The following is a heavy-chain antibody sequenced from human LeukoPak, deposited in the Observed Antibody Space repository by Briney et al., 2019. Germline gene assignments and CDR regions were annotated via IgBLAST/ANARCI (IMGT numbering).Heavy chain of an antibody. J-gene: IGHJ5*02. V-gene: IGHV3-9*01. D-gene: IGHD6-13*01. Sequence: GGSLRLSCAASGFTFDDFGMPWVRQAPGKGLEWVSGISWNSGSTGYADSVKGRFTISRDNAKKALYLEMNSLRTEDTALYYCAKDALGSSWYRGWFDPWGQGTLVTVSS. CDR1: GFTFDDFG. CDR3: AKDALGSSWYRGWFDP. CDR2: ISWNSGST.